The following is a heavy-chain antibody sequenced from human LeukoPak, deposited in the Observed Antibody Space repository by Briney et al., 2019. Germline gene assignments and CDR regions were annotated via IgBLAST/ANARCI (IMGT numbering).Heavy chain of an antibody. CDR2: IKQDGSEK. V-gene: IGHV3-7*01. J-gene: IGHJ4*02. D-gene: IGHD1-26*01. CDR1: GFTFSSYW. CDR3: ARDSSGSSPN. Sequence: GGSLRLSCAASGFTFSSYWMSWVRQAPGKGLEGVANIKQDGSEKYYVDSVKGRFTISIHNAKNSLYLKMNRLRAEDTAVYYCARDSSGSSPNWGQGTLVTVSS.